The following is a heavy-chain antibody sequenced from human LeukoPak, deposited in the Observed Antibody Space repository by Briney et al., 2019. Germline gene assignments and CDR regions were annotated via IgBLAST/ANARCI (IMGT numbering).Heavy chain of an antibody. CDR2: IYSGGST. J-gene: IGHJ4*02. V-gene: IGHV3-53*05. CDR3: AKEGYSYGYAFDY. D-gene: IGHD5-18*01. Sequence: GGSLRLSCAASGFTVSSNYMSWVRQAPGKGLEWVSVIYSGGSTYYADSVKGRFTISRDNSKNTLYLQMNSLRAEDTAVYYCAKEGYSYGYAFDYWGQGTLVTVSS. CDR1: GFTVSSNY.